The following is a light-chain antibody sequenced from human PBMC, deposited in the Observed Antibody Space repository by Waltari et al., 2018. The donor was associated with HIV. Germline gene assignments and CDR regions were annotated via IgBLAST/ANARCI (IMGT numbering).Light chain of an antibody. Sequence: QLVLTQSPSASASLGASVKLTCTLSSGHSSYPIAWHQQQPEKGPRYLMKLNSDGSHSKGDGIPDRFSGSSSGAERYLTISSLQSEDEADYYCQTWGTGVWVFGGGTKLTVL. CDR1: SGHSSYP. J-gene: IGLJ3*02. CDR3: QTWGTGVWV. CDR2: LNSDGSH. V-gene: IGLV4-69*01.